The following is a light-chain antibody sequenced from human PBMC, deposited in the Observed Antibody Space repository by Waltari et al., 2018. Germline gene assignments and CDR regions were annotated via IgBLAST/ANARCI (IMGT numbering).Light chain of an antibody. Sequence: QSALTQTATVSGSPGQSITISCTGTSSAVGSYNFVSWYQQHPGKAPTLIIYDVNKRPSGVSNRFSGSKSGNTASLTISGLQAADEADYYCCSYAGSAISVFGGGTRLTVL. CDR3: CSYAGSAISV. CDR2: DVN. V-gene: IGLV2-23*02. J-gene: IGLJ3*02. CDR1: SSAVGSYNF.